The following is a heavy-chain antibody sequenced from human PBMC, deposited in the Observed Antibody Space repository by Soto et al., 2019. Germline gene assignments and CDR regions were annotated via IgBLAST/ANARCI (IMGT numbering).Heavy chain of an antibody. CDR2: SSNSGSFT. CDR3: VRSGDNYNLLDY. CDR1: GFTFSDHY. D-gene: IGHD1-1*01. Sequence: RRLSCAASGFTFSDHYMSWIRQAPGKGLEWIGYSSNSGSFTRYADSVKGRFSISRDNAKNSLFLQINSLRGDDTAIYYCVRSGDNYNLLDYWGQGTPVTVSS. J-gene: IGHJ4*02. V-gene: IGHV3-11*06.